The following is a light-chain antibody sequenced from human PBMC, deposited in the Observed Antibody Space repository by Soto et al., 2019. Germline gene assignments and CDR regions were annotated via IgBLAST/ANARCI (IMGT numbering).Light chain of an antibody. J-gene: IGKJ5*01. Sequence: IMLTQSPATLSLSTGERATLSCRASQTVSSYLLWYQQKPGQAPRLLIYDASNRATGVPARFTGSGSETDFTLTISSLEPEDFAVYYCQHRMNWPLTFGQGTRLETK. CDR2: DAS. V-gene: IGKV3-11*01. CDR3: QHRMNWPLT. CDR1: QTVSSY.